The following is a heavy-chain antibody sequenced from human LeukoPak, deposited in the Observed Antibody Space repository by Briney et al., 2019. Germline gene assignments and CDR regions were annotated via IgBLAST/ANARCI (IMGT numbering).Heavy chain of an antibody. J-gene: IGHJ4*02. Sequence: PSETLSLTCTVSGGSISSYYWSWIRQPPGKGLEWIGYIYYSGSTNYNPSLKSRVTISVNTSKNQFSLKLSSVTAADTAVYYCARLVHYYDSSGYPFHRRNFDYWGQGTLVTVSS. CDR3: ARLVHYYDSSGYPFHRRNFDY. V-gene: IGHV4-59*01. CDR1: GGSISSYY. D-gene: IGHD3-22*01. CDR2: IYYSGST.